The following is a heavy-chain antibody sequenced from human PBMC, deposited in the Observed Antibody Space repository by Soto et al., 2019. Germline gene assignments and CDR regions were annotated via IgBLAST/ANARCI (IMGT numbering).Heavy chain of an antibody. CDR1: GGTFSSYA. CDR3: ARDQSDVLVPARYYYYGMDV. CDR2: IIPIFGTA. J-gene: IGHJ6*02. Sequence: ASVKVSCKASGGTFSSYAISWVRQAPGQGLEWMGGIIPIFGTANYAQKFQGRVTITADESTSTAYMELSSLRSEDTAVYYCARDQSDVLVPARYYYYGMDVWGQGTTVTVSS. D-gene: IGHD2-2*01. V-gene: IGHV1-69*13.